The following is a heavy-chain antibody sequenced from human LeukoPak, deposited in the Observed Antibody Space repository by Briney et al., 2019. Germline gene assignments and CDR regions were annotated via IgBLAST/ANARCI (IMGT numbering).Heavy chain of an antibody. D-gene: IGHD6-6*01. CDR2: IKQDGSEE. Sequence: GSLRLSCAASGFTFSSYWMSWVRQAPGKGLEWVANIKQDGSEEYYVDSVKGRFTISRDNAKNSLYLQMNSLRAEDTAVYYCARVHSSSPYHLWGQGTLVTVSS. V-gene: IGHV3-7*01. CDR3: ARVHSSSPYHL. CDR1: GFTFSSYW. J-gene: IGHJ4*02.